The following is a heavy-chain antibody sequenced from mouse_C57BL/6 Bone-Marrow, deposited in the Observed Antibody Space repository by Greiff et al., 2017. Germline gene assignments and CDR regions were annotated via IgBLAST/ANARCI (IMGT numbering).Heavy chain of an antibody. CDR2: IDPSDSYT. Sequence: VQLQQPGAELVKPGASVKLSCKASGYTFTSYWMQWVKQRPGQGLEWIGEIDPSDSYTNYNQKFKGKATLTEDTSSSTAYMQLSSLTSEDSAVYYCAAAFITTVVPFAYWGQGTLVTVSA. D-gene: IGHD1-1*01. V-gene: IGHV1-50*01. CDR1: GYTFTSYW. J-gene: IGHJ3*01. CDR3: AAAFITTVVPFAY.